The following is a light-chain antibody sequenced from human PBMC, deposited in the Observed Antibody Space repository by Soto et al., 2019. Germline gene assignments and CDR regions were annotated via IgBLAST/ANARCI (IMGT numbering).Light chain of an antibody. CDR3: SSHAGSHNLHV. Sequence: QSALTQPPSASGSPGQSVAISCTGTSSDVGAYDYVSWYQQHPGKAPKLMIYEVNKRPSGVPDRFSGSKSGNTASLTVSGLQAEDEADYYCSSHAGSHNLHVFGTGTKLTVL. J-gene: IGLJ1*01. CDR1: SSDVGAYDY. CDR2: EVN. V-gene: IGLV2-8*01.